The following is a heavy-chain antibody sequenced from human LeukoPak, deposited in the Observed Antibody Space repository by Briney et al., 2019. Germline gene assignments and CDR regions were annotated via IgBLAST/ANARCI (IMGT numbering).Heavy chain of an antibody. D-gene: IGHD4-17*01. J-gene: IGHJ4*02. CDR3: ARLDYAYYFDY. CDR1: GGSISSHY. CDR2: IYYSGST. Sequence: SETLSLTCTVSGGSISSHYWSWIRQPPGKGLEWIGYIYYSGSTNYNPSLKSRVTISVDTSKNQFSLKLSSVTAADTAVYYCARLDYAYYFDYWGQGTLVTVSS. V-gene: IGHV4-59*08.